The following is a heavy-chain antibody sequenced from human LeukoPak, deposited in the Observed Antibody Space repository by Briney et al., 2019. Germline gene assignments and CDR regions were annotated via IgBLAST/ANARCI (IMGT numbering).Heavy chain of an antibody. CDR2: VDYSGDSP. D-gene: IGHD5-18*01. V-gene: IGHV3-23*01. J-gene: IGHJ4*02. CDR3: ARDKTRGLGYSYSKSGNYFDY. Sequence: GGSLRLSCTGSGFTLSSYEMTWIRQAPGKGLEWVSSVDYSGDSPYYADSVKGRFTISRDNAKNSLYLQMNSLRAEDTAAYSCARDKTRGLGYSYSKSGNYFDYWGQGTLVTVSS. CDR1: GFTLSSYE.